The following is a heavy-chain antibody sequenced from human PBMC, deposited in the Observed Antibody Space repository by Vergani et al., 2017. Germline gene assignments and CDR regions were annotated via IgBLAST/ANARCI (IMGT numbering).Heavy chain of an antibody. Sequence: QLQLHESGPGLVKPSETLSLICTVSGVPISSSSYYWGWIGQPPGKGLEWIGCIYYSGSTYYNPSLKSRVTISVDTSKNQFSLKLSSVTAADTAVYYCARHRDVLLWVGELLLHAFDIWGQGTMVTVSS. CDR3: ARHRDVLLWVGELLLHAFDI. CDR2: IYYSGST. J-gene: IGHJ3*02. V-gene: IGHV4-39*01. CDR1: GVPISSSSYY. D-gene: IGHD3-10*01.